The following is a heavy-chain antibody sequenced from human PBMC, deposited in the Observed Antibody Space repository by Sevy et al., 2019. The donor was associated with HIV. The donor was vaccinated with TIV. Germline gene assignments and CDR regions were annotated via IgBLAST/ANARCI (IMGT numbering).Heavy chain of an antibody. J-gene: IGHJ5*02. CDR1: GGSISSNDW. CDR2: IYHSGST. CDR3: ASGREVAGDIASQNWFDP. Sequence: SETLSLTCAVSGGSISSNDWWTWVRQPPGKGLEWIGEIYHSGSTNYNPSLKSRVTLSVDKSKNEFSLKLGSVTAADTAVYYCASGREVAGDIASQNWFDPWGQGTLVTVSS. D-gene: IGHD2-15*01. V-gene: IGHV4-4*02.